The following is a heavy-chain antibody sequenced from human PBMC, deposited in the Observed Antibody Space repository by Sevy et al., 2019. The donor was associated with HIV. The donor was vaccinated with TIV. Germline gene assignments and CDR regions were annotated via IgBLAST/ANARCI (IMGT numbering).Heavy chain of an antibody. CDR3: ARGFCGGDRYSFFDY. Sequence: ASVKVSCKTSGYTFTGFYMHWVRQAPGQGLEWMGWINPNSSATNYAQKFQGRVTMTRDTSISTAYMELSSLRSDDTAVYYCARGFCGGDRYSFFDYWGQGTLVTVSS. D-gene: IGHD2-21*02. CDR2: INPNSSAT. V-gene: IGHV1-2*02. J-gene: IGHJ4*02. CDR1: GYTFTGFY.